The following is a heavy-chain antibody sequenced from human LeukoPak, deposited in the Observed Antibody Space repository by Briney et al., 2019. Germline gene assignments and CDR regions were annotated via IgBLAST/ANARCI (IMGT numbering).Heavy chain of an antibody. CDR2: LNHSGST. Sequence: PSETLSLTCAVYGGSFSGYYWSWIRQPPEKGLEWIGELNHSGSTNYNPSLKSRVTISVDTSNNQFSLKLSSVTAADTAVYYCAKFRITMVRGVIPDWGQGTLVTVSS. CDR3: AKFRITMVRGVIPD. J-gene: IGHJ4*02. D-gene: IGHD3-10*01. CDR1: GGSFSGYY. V-gene: IGHV4-34*01.